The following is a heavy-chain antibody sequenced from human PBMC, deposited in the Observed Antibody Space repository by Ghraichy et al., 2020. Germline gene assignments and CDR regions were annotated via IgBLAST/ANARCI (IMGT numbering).Heavy chain of an antibody. V-gene: IGHV3-30*04. CDR1: GFTFSSYP. D-gene: IGHD3-3*01. CDR2: ISYDATNK. CDR3: ARRHYDFWSGYYWKGYFDY. Sequence: GGSLRLSCAASGFTFSSYPFHWVRQAPGKGLEWVAVISYDATNKYYAESVRGRFTISRDNSKNTLYLQMNSLRAEDTAVYYCARRHYDFWSGYYWKGYFDYWGQGTLVTVSS. J-gene: IGHJ4*02.